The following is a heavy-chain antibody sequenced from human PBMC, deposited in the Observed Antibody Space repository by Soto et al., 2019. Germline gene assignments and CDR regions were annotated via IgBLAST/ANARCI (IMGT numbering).Heavy chain of an antibody. J-gene: IGHJ4*02. D-gene: IGHD6-6*01. Sequence: QLQLQESGPGLVKPSETLSLTCTVSGGSISSSSYYWGWIRQPPGKGLEWIGSIYYSGSTYYNPSLKSRVTISVDTSKNQFSLKLSSVTAADTAVYYCARQPLNEYSSSPPAVKGRHHFDYWGQGTLVTVSS. CDR3: ARQPLNEYSSSPPAVKGRHHFDY. V-gene: IGHV4-39*01. CDR2: IYYSGST. CDR1: GGSISSSSYY.